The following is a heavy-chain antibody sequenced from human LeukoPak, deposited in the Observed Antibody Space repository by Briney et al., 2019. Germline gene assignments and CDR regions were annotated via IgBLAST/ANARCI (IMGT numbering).Heavy chain of an antibody. J-gene: IGHJ6*03. CDR3: ARDRLLEDRHYYSYYYMDV. CDR1: GFTFSNAW. Sequence: PGGSLRLSCAASGFTFSNAWMSWVRQAPGKGLEWVSIIYSGGSTYYADSVKGRFTISRDNAKNSLYLQMNSLRAEDTAVYYCARDRLLEDRHYYSYYYMDVWGKGTTVTVSS. D-gene: IGHD1-1*01. CDR2: IYSGGST. V-gene: IGHV3-66*01.